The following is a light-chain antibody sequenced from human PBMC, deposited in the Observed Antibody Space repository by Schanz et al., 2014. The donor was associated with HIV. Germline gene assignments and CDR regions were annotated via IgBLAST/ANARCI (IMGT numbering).Light chain of an antibody. CDR3: QQYDRRSFT. CDR2: GAS. V-gene: IGKV1-39*01. J-gene: IGKJ2*01. CDR1: QNIASY. Sequence: DIQMTQSPSSLSASVGDRVTITCRASQNIASYLIWYQQIPGEAPKLLIYGASDLQIGVPSRFSGSGSGTDFTLTISSLQPEDFATYYCQQYDRRSFTFGQGTKLEI.